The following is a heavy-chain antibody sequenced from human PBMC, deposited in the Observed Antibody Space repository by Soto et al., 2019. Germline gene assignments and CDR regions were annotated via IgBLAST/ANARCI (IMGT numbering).Heavy chain of an antibody. CDR3: AKTPPGSAAARRWGYYGMDV. D-gene: IGHD6-6*01. J-gene: IGHJ6*02. Sequence: GGSLRLSCAASGFTFSSYGMHWVRQAPGKGLEWVAVISYDGSNKYYADSVKGRFTISRDNSKNTLYLQMNSLRAEDTAVYYCAKTPPGSAAARRWGYYGMDVWGQGTTVTVSS. CDR2: ISYDGSNK. CDR1: GFTFSSYG. V-gene: IGHV3-30*18.